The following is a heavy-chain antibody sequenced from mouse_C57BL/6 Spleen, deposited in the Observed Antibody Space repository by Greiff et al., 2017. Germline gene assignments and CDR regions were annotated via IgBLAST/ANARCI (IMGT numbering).Heavy chain of an antibody. Sequence: QVQLQQPGAELVKPGASVKLSCKASGYTFTSYWMQWVKQRPGQGLEWIGEIDPSDSYTNYNQKFKGKATLTVDASSSTAYMQLSSLTSEDSAVYYCARRDYYGSGYDYFDYWGQGTTLTVSS. CDR1: GYTFTSYW. V-gene: IGHV1-50*01. D-gene: IGHD1-1*01. J-gene: IGHJ2*01. CDR3: ARRDYYGSGYDYFDY. CDR2: IDPSDSYT.